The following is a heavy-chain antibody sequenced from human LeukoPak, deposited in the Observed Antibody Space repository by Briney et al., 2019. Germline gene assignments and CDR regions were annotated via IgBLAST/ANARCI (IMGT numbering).Heavy chain of an antibody. CDR1: GFTFSDYY. J-gene: IGHJ5*02. D-gene: IGHD3-3*01. CDR3: ARVGGRYDFWSGSKGIPLINWFDP. V-gene: IGHV4-30-4*08. CDR2: IYYSGST. Sequence: LRLSCAASGFTFSDYYMSWIRQPPGKGLEWIGYIYYSGSTYYNPSLKSRVTISVDTSKNQFSLKLSSVTAADTAVYYCARVGGRYDFWSGSKGIPLINWFDPWGQGTLVTVSS.